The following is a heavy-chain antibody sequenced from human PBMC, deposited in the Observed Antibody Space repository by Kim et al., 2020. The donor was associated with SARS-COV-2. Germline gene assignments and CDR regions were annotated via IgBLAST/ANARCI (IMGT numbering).Heavy chain of an antibody. CDR3: ARVNQNYYDSSGYYSSIDY. V-gene: IGHV4-61*01. D-gene: IGHD3-22*01. CDR1: GGSVSSGSYY. J-gene: IGHJ4*02. CDR2: IYYSGST. Sequence: SETLSLTCTVSGGSVSSGSYYWSWIRQPPGKGLEWIGYIYYSGSTNYNPSLKSRVTISVDTSKNQFSLKLSSVTAADTAVYYCARVNQNYYDSSGYYSSIDYWGQGTLVTVSS.